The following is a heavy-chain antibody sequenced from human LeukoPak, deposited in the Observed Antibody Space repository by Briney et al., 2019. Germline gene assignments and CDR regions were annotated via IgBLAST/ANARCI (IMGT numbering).Heavy chain of an antibody. Sequence: GASVKVSCKASGYTFTSYAMHWVRQAPGQRLEWMGWINAGNGNTKYSQKFQGRVTITRDTSASTAYMELSSLRSEDTAVYYCARDGPLGPLMDPGGAFDIWGQGTMITVSS. CDR2: INAGNGNT. V-gene: IGHV1-3*01. J-gene: IGHJ3*02. D-gene: IGHD3-16*01. CDR1: GYTFTSYA. CDR3: ARDGPLGPLMDPGGAFDI.